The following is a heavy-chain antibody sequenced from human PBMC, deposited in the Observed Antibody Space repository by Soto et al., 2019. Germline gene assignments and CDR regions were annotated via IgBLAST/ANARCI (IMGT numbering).Heavy chain of an antibody. CDR2: IYHSGRT. CDR3: ARGPPHSH. Sequence: QLQLQESGSGLVKPSQTLSLTCAVSGGSISSGGYSWSWIRQPPGKGLEWIGYIYHSGRTYYNPSLQRRVPLPVDRSKNQFSLKLSSVTAADPAVYYCARGPPHSHWGQGTLGTVSS. CDR1: GGSISSGGYS. D-gene: IGHD2-21*01. V-gene: IGHV4-30-2*01. J-gene: IGHJ4*02.